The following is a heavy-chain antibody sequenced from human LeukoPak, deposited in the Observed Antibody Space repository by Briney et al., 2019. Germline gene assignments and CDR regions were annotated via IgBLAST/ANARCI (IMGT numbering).Heavy chain of an antibody. CDR3: ARGPGSSGGAYVGDY. CDR1: GFTFSNYW. D-gene: IGHD3-22*01. J-gene: IGHJ4*01. Sequence: GGSLRLSCAASGFTFSNYWMHWVRQAPGKGLVWVSRIYTDGSSTNYADSVKGRFTISRDNAKNTLYLQMSSLRAEDTAVYYCARGPGSSGGAYVGDYWGPGTLVTVSS. V-gene: IGHV3-74*01. CDR2: IYTDGSST.